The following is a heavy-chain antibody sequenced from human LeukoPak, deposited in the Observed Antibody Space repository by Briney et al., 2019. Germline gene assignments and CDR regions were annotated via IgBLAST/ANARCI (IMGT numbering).Heavy chain of an antibody. V-gene: IGHV4-59*08. J-gene: IGHJ4*02. Sequence: PSETLSLTCTVPGGSISGFYCSWIRQPLGKRLAWVGYIYYSGGTNNNPSLKSRVTISVDTSKNQFSLKLSSVTAANTAVYYCARHLYSSSWLPFDYWGQGTLVTVSS. CDR2: IYYSGGT. D-gene: IGHD6-13*01. CDR3: ARHLYSSSWLPFDY. CDR1: GGSISGFY.